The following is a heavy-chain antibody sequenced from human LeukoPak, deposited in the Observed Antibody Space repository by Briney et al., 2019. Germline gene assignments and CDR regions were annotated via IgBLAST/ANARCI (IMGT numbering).Heavy chain of an antibody. V-gene: IGHV4-4*02. CDR3: ARATISAVYAITVQEDAFDI. Sequence: PSGTLSLTCAVSGGSISSSHWWSWVRQPPGKGLEWIGEIYHSGSINYNPSLKSRVTISVDKSKNQFSLKLSSVTAADTAVYYCARATISAVYAITVQEDAFDIWGQGTMVTVSS. J-gene: IGHJ3*02. D-gene: IGHD2-8*01. CDR1: GGSISSSHW. CDR2: IYHSGSI.